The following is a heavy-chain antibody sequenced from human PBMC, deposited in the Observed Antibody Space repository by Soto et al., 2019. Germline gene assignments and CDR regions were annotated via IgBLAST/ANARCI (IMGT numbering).Heavy chain of an antibody. Sequence: SSETLSLTCSIYDGSFSDYYWGWIRQSPGKGLEWIAEISSSGSTNYNPSLKSRVTISVDTSKNQFSLKLGSVTAADTAVYYCSRGLRASYGVRLSYSYYGMDVWGQGXTVTVSS. D-gene: IGHD3-10*01. CDR3: SRGLRASYGVRLSYSYYGMDV. V-gene: IGHV4-34*01. CDR2: ISSSGST. CDR1: DGSFSDYY. J-gene: IGHJ6*02.